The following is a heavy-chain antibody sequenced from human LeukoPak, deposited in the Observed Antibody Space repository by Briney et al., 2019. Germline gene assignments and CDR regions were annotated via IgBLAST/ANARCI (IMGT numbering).Heavy chain of an antibody. D-gene: IGHD3-16*02. V-gene: IGHV3-23*01. CDR2: ISGSGGST. Sequence: PGGSLRLSCAASGFTFSSYAMSWVRQAPGKGLEWVSAISGSGGSTYYADSVKGRFTISRDNSKNTLYLQMNSLRAEDTAVYYCARGEGLYPEYFQHWGQGTLVTVSS. CDR1: GFTFSSYA. CDR3: ARGEGLYPEYFQH. J-gene: IGHJ1*01.